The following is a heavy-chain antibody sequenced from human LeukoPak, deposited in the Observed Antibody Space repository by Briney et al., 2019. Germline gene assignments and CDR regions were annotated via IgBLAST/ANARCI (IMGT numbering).Heavy chain of an antibody. Sequence: GSLRLSCAASGFTFSSYSMNWVRQAPGKGLEWVSSISSSSSYIYYADSVKGRFTISRDNAKNSLYLQMNSLRAEDTAVYYCARRGSSDDAFDIWGQGTMVTVSS. J-gene: IGHJ3*02. V-gene: IGHV3-21*01. CDR2: ISSSSSYI. CDR3: ARRGSSDDAFDI. D-gene: IGHD6-19*01. CDR1: GFTFSSYS.